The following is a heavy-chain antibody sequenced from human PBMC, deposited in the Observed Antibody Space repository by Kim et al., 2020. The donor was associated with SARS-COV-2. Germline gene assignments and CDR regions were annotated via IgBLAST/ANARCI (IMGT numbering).Heavy chain of an antibody. CDR1: GFTFSSYD. CDR2: IGTAGDT. Sequence: GGSLRLSCAASGFTFSSYDMHWVRQAPGKGLEWVSAIGTAGDTYYPGSVKGRFTISRENAKNSLYLQMNSLRAGDTAVYYCARAGVRGVMMWTPPYYYGMDVWGQGTTVTVSS. J-gene: IGHJ6*02. CDR3: ARAGVRGVMMWTPPYYYGMDV. V-gene: IGHV3-13*01. D-gene: IGHD3-10*01.